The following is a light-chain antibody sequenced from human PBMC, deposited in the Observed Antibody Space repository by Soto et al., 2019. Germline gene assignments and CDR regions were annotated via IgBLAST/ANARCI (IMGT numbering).Light chain of an antibody. CDR3: QQYSDWPIT. V-gene: IGKV3D-15*01. J-gene: IGKJ5*01. CDR2: GTS. Sequence: EIVMTQSPATLSVSPGERATLSCRASQSVSNSLACYQQKPGQVPRLLVYGTSIRATGIPDRFSGGGSGTEFTLTIGSLQSEDFAVYYCQQYSDWPITFGQGTRLELK. CDR1: QSVSNS.